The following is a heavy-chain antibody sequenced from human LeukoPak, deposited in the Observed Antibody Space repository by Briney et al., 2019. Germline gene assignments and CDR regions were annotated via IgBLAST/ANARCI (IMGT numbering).Heavy chain of an antibody. Sequence: GESLNISCKGSGYSFTSYWIGWVRQMPGKGLEWMGIIYPGDSDTRYSPSFQGQVTISADKSISTAYLQWSSLKASDTAIYYCATLYSSSGSSPDYWGQGTLVTVSS. D-gene: IGHD6-6*01. CDR3: ATLYSSSGSSPDY. J-gene: IGHJ4*02. CDR2: IYPGDSDT. CDR1: GYSFTSYW. V-gene: IGHV5-51*01.